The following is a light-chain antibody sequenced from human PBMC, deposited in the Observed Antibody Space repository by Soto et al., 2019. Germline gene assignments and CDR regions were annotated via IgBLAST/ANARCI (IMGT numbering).Light chain of an antibody. Sequence: DIQMTQSPSTLSASVGDRVTITCRASQSISSWLAWYQQKPGKAPNLLIYKASSLETGVPSRFSGSASGTEFTLTISSLQPDDFATYYCQQYNSYSPLTFGQGTKVEIK. CDR1: QSISSW. CDR3: QQYNSYSPLT. J-gene: IGKJ1*01. CDR2: KAS. V-gene: IGKV1-5*03.